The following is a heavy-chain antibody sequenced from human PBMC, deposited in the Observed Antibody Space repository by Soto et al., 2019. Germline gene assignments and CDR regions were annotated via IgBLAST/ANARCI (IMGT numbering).Heavy chain of an antibody. D-gene: IGHD3-10*01. CDR3: ARFLGRGAYFDY. V-gene: IGHV4-59*08. CDR1: GGSISSYY. Sequence: SETLSLTCTVSGGSISSYYWSWIRQPPGKGLEWIGYIYYSGSTNYNPSLKSRVTISVETSKNQFSLKLSSVTAADTAVYYCARFLGRGAYFDYWGQGTLVTVSS. CDR2: IYYSGST. J-gene: IGHJ4*02.